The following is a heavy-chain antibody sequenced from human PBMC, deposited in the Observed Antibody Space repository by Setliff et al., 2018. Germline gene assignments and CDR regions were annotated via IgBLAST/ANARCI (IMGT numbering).Heavy chain of an antibody. D-gene: IGHD6-6*01. CDR2: IIPILGTV. V-gene: IGHV1-69*13. J-gene: IGHJ6*03. Sequence: GASVKVSCKTSGYTFISYGLSWVRQAPGQGLEWMGGIIPILGTVNYAQKFQGRVTITADEPTSTAYMELSSLRSEDTAVYYCARGVPRVSSWSDYYYYMDVWGKGTTVTVSS. CDR3: ARGVPRVSSWSDYYYYMDV. CDR1: GYTFISYG.